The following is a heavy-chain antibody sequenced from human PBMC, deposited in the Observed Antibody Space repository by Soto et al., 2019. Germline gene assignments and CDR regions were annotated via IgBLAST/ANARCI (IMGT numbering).Heavy chain of an antibody. CDR2: LYYSGST. D-gene: IGHD2-2*01. J-gene: IGHJ5*02. V-gene: IGHV4-31*03. CDR1: GGSISSGGYY. CDR3: ARDLRGYCSSTSCYANWFDP. Sequence: QVQLQESGPGLVKPSQTLSLTCTVSGGSISSGGYYWSWIRQHPGKGLEWIGYLYYSGSTYYNPSLKSRVTISVDTSKNQFSLKLSSVTAADTAVYYCARDLRGYCSSTSCYANWFDPWGQGTLVTVSS.